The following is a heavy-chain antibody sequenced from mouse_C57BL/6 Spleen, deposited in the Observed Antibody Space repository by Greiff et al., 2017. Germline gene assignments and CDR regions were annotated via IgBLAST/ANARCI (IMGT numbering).Heavy chain of an antibody. V-gene: IGHV1-55*01. CDR1: GYTFTSYW. CDR2: IYPGSGST. J-gene: IGHJ4*01. CDR3: ASDSGSSYRYAMDY. D-gene: IGHD1-1*01. Sequence: QVQLMQPGAELVKPGASVKMSCKASGYTFTSYWITWVKQRPGQGLEWIGDIYPGSGSTNYNEKFKSKATLTVDTSSSTAYMQLSSLTTEDSAVYYCASDSGSSYRYAMDYWGQGTSVTVSS.